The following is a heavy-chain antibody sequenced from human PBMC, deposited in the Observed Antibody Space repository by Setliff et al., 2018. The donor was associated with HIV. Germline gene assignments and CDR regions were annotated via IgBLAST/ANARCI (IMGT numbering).Heavy chain of an antibody. CDR3: ARGGYGGNFDAFDI. Sequence: PSETLSLTCAVSGYSIGSGYYWGWIRQPPGKGLEWIGSIYHSGSTYYNPSLKSRVTISVDTSKNQFSLKLSSVTAADTAVYYCARGGYGGNFDAFDIWGQGTMVT. CDR1: GYSIGSGYY. J-gene: IGHJ3*02. D-gene: IGHD4-17*01. CDR2: IYHSGST. V-gene: IGHV4-38-2*01.